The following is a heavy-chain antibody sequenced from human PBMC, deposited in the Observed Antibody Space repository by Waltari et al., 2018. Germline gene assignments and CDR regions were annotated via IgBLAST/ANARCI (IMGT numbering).Heavy chain of an antibody. D-gene: IGHD6-19*01. CDR3: TRSRSYYSDN. J-gene: IGHJ4*02. Sequence: QVQLVQSGAELKKVGASVKVSCKPSGYTFTSYFLQWVRQAPGQGPEWIGWINPNSGDTSYAQKCQGRVTVTRDTSISTVFMELSSLTPDDTGVYYCTRSRSYYSDNWGQGTLVTVSS. CDR1: GYTFTSYF. V-gene: IGHV1-2*02. CDR2: INPNSGDT.